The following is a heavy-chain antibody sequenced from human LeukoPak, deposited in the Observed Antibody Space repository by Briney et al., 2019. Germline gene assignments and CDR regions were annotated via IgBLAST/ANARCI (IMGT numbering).Heavy chain of an antibody. D-gene: IGHD3-10*01. CDR2: IYYSGSS. J-gene: IGHJ6*02. CDR1: GGSISSYY. V-gene: IGHV4-59*08. CDR3: ARQYRLSRSDPDYHGMGL. Sequence: PSETLSLTRTVSGGSISSYYWSWIRQAPGKGLEWIGYIYYSGSSNYNPSLKSRVTISVDTSKNELSLKQSSVTAADTAVYYCARQYRLSRSDPDYHGMGLWGQGTTVTVSS.